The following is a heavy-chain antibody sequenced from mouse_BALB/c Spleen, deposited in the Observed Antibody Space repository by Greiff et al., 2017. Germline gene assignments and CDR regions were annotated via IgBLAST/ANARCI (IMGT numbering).Heavy chain of an antibody. J-gene: IGHJ4*01. D-gene: IGHD2-4*01. CDR2: IYPYNGGT. Sequence: VQLKESGPELVKPGASVKISCKASGYTFTDYNMHWVKQSHGKSLEWIGYIYPYNGGTGYNQKFKSKATLTVDNSSSTAYMELRSLTSEDSAVYYCARWDDYDGYAMDYWGQGTSVTVSS. CDR3: ARWDDYDGYAMDY. V-gene: IGHV1S29*02. CDR1: GYTFTDYN.